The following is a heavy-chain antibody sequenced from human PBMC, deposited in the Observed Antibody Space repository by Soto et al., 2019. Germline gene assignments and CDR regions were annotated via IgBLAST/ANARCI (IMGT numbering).Heavy chain of an antibody. V-gene: IGHV1-8*01. D-gene: IGHD3-10*01. J-gene: IGHJ4*02. CDR3: AGGKIRGVLYNFDY. CDR2: MNPYSGQT. Sequence: QVLLGQSGAEVKKPGASVKVSCKTSGYTFSDCDINWVRQATVQGLEWVGWMNPYSGQTQYAQKLQGRVTMTRNTSTSTAYMDLTRLRPEDAAVYYCAGGKIRGVLYNFDYWGQGTLVTVSS. CDR1: GYTFSDCD.